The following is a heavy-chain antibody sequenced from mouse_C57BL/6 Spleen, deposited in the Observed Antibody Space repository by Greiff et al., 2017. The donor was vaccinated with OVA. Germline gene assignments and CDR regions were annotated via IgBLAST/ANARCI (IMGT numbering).Heavy chain of an antibody. V-gene: IGHV5-4*03. D-gene: IGHD1-1*01. CDR3: ASLGYGSSDAMDY. Sequence: DVMLVESGGGLVKPGGSLKLSCAASGFTFSSYAMSWVRQTPEKRLEWVATISDGGSYTYYPDNVKGRFTISRDNAKNNLYLQMSHLKSEDTAMYYCASLGYGSSDAMDYWGQGTSVTVSS. J-gene: IGHJ4*01. CDR2: ISDGGSYT. CDR1: GFTFSSYA.